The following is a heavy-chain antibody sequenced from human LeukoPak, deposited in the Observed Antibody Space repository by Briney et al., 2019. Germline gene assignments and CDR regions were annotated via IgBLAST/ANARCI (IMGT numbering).Heavy chain of an antibody. V-gene: IGHV3-48*01. J-gene: IGHJ4*02. CDR1: GFSFSSYS. D-gene: IGHD6-6*01. CDR3: ARLSSVWQLVARGAIDY. CDR2: ISSSSSTI. Sequence: VGSLRLSCAASGFSFSSYSMNWVRQAPGKGLEWVSYISSSSSTIYYADSVKGRFTISRDNAKNSLWLQMNSLRAEDTALYYCARLSSVWQLVARGAIDYWGQGTLVTVSS.